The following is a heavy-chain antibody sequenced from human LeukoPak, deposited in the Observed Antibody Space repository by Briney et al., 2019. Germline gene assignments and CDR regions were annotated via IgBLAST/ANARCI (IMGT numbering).Heavy chain of an antibody. CDR2: ISYDGSDK. D-gene: IGHD2-2*01. CDR1: GFXFSGYA. V-gene: IGHV3-30-3*01. Sequence: GGSLRLSCAASGFXFSGYAIYWVRQAPGKGLEWVAVISYDGSDKYYADSVKGRFTISRDNSKNTLYVQMNSLRAEDTAVYYCARGRGYCSSTSCHSPDYWGQGTLVTVSS. J-gene: IGHJ4*02. CDR3: ARGRGYCSSTSCHSPDY.